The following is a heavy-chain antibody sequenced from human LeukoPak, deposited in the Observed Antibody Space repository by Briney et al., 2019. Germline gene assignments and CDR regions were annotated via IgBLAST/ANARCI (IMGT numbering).Heavy chain of an antibody. V-gene: IGHV4-31*03. D-gene: IGHD1-1*01. Sequence: SETLSLTCTVSGVSISSGAYYWSWIRQHPGKGLEWIGYIYYSGGTYYNPSLKSRVTISVDTSKNQLSLKLNSVTAADTAVYYCARQRAGTLRVYGMNVWGQGTTVTVSS. CDR1: GVSISSGAYY. CDR2: IYYSGGT. J-gene: IGHJ6*02. CDR3: ARQRAGTLRVYGMNV.